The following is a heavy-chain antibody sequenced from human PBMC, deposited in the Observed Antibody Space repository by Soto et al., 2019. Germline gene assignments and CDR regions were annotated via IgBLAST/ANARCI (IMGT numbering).Heavy chain of an antibody. D-gene: IGHD3-10*01. Sequence: QVQLQQWGAGLLNPSETLSLTCAVYGASFSGFYWSWIRQTPGKGLEWIGEISDSGTINYNPSLKNRVTISIVTSKNQFSLELTSVTAADTAVYSCAREVRGRKIFDYWGQGALVTVSS. V-gene: IGHV4-34*01. CDR1: GASFSGFY. CDR3: AREVRGRKIFDY. CDR2: ISDSGTI. J-gene: IGHJ4*02.